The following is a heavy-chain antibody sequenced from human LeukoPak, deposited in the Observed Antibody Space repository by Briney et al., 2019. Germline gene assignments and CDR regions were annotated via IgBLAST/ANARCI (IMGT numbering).Heavy chain of an antibody. CDR1: GFAFSRYW. Sequence: GGSLRLSCAASGFAFSRYWMSWVRQAPGKGPEWVANIKQDGSENHYLDSVRGRFTISRDNAENSLYLQMNSLRAEDTAVYYCAHYDFWSGFSFDDWGQGTLVTVSS. V-gene: IGHV3-7*03. D-gene: IGHD3-3*01. J-gene: IGHJ4*02. CDR3: AHYDFWSGFSFDD. CDR2: IKQDGSEN.